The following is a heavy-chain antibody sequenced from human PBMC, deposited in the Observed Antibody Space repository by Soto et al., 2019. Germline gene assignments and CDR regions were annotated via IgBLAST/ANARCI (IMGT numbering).Heavy chain of an antibody. J-gene: IGHJ5*02. V-gene: IGHV1-69*01. CDR3: ATEQYGSGRGGFDP. CDR1: GGTFRKYA. CDR2: FIPIFGRA. Sequence: QVQLVQSGAEVKKPGSSVKVSCKASGGTFRKYAINWVRLAPGQGLEWMGGFIPIFGRADYAQKFQGRVTITADESTSIGYMKLNSLRSEDTAVYYCATEQYGSGRGGFDPWGQGTLVTVSS. D-gene: IGHD6-19*01.